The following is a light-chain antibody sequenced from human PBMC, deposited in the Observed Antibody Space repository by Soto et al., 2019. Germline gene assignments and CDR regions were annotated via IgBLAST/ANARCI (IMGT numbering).Light chain of an antibody. J-gene: IGKJ1*01. CDR3: QQYGSSSWT. Sequence: EIVLTQSPGTLSLSPGERATLSCRASQSVSSSYLAWYQQKTGQAPRLLIYGTSSRATAIPDRFSGSGSGTDFTLTIIRLEPEDFAVYYCQQYGSSSWTFGQGTKVDIK. CDR2: GTS. V-gene: IGKV3-20*01. CDR1: QSVSSSY.